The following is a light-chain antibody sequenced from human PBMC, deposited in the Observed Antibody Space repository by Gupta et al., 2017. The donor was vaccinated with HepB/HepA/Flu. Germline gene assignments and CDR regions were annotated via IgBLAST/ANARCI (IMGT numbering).Light chain of an antibody. CDR1: QSVLYSSNNKNY. V-gene: IGKV4-1*01. J-gene: IGKJ2*04. CDR3: QQYYTSPCS. Sequence: DAELSQSLDSLAVSLGERATINWKSSQSVLYSSNNKNYLAWYQQKPGQPPKLLFYWASTRESGVPDRFSGRGSGTDFTLTISSLQAEDVAVYYCQQYYTSPCSFGQGTKLEIK. CDR2: WAS.